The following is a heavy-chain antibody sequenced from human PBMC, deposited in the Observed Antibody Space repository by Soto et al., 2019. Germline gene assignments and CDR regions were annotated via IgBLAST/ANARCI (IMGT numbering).Heavy chain of an antibody. D-gene: IGHD6-19*01. CDR3: ARVFYSVAGTGGLDY. CDR2: ISSSSSTI. J-gene: IGHJ4*01. CDR1: GFTFSSYS. V-gene: IGHV3-48*02. Sequence: EVQPVESGGGLVQPGGSLRLSCAASGFTFSSYSKNWVRQAPGKGLEWVSYISSSSSTIYYADSVKGRFTISRDNAKNSLYLQMNNMRDEDTAVYYCARVFYSVAGTGGLDYWGHGTLVTVSS.